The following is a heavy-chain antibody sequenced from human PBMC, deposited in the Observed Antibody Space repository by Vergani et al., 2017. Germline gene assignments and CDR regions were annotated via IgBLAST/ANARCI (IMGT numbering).Heavy chain of an antibody. CDR2: ISYDGSNK. D-gene: IGHD3-22*01. Sequence: QVQLVESGGGVVQPGRSLRLSCAASGFTFSSYGMHWVRQAPGKGLEWVAVISYDGSNKYYADSVKGRFTISRDNSKNTLYLQMNSLRAEETAVYYCAKDQYYDSSAPDYWGQGTLVTVSS. CDR3: AKDQYYDSSAPDY. CDR1: GFTFSSYG. V-gene: IGHV3-30*18. J-gene: IGHJ4*02.